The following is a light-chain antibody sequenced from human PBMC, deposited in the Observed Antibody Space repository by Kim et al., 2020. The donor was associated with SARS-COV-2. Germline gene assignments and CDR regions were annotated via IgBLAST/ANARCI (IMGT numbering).Light chain of an antibody. V-gene: IGKV4-1*01. CDR1: QSLLYNSNNKNY. CDR3: QQYYSTPIT. Sequence: ATNNCKASQSLLYNSNNKNYLTWYQQKPGQPPQLLIYWASTRESGVPDRFSGSGAGTDFTLTISSLQAEDVAVYYCQQYYSTPITFGQGTRLEIK. J-gene: IGKJ5*01. CDR2: WAS.